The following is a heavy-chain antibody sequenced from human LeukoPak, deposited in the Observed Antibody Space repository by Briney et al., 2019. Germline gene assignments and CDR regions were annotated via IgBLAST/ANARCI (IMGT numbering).Heavy chain of an antibody. V-gene: IGHV4-39*07. J-gene: IGHJ4*02. D-gene: IGHD6-6*01. CDR1: GGSISSSSYY. CDR2: IYYSGST. CDR3: AREGIAARFDY. Sequence: SETLSLTCTVSGGSISSSSYYWGWIRQPPGKGLEWIGSIYYSGSTYYNPSLKSRVTISVDTSKNQFSLKLSSVTAADTAVYYCAREGIAARFDYWGQGTLVTVSS.